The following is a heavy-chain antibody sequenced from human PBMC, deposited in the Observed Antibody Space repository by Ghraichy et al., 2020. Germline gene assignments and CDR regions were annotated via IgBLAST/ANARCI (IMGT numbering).Heavy chain of an antibody. Sequence: SETLSLTCTVSGGSISSGSYYWSWIRQPAGKGLEWIGRIYTSGSTNYNPSLKSRVTISVDTSKNQFSLKLSSVTAADTAVYYCARRGYSGYGRAYGMDVWGQGTTVTVSS. CDR2: IYTSGST. J-gene: IGHJ6*02. CDR3: ARRGYSGYGRAYGMDV. D-gene: IGHD5-12*01. V-gene: IGHV4-61*02. CDR1: GGSISSGSYY.